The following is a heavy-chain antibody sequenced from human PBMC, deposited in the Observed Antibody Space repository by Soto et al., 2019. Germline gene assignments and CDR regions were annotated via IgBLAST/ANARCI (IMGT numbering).Heavy chain of an antibody. CDR1: GVTFSSYG. J-gene: IGHJ4*02. V-gene: IGHV3-30*18. D-gene: IGHD6-6*01. CDR3: ANGNKQLVRLPFDY. CDR2: ISYDGSNK. Sequence: QVQLVESGGGVVQPGRSLRLSCAASGVTFSSYGMHWVRQAPGKGLEWVAVISYDGSNKYYADSVKGRFTISRDNSKNTLYLQMNSLSTEDTAVYYCANGNKQLVRLPFDYWGQGPLVTVSS.